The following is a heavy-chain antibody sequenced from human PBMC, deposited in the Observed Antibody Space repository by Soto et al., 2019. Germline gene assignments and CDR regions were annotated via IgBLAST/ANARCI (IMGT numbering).Heavy chain of an antibody. CDR2: IYNNGTT. CDR1: GSCINSYY. Sequence: SQTRPLTCTVSGSCINSYYWSWIRQPPGKGLEWIAYIYNNGTTNSNPSLKSRVTISLDTSKTQFSLKLTSVTAADTAVYYCTRGHWALDSWAQGTLVTVSS. V-gene: IGHV4-59*01. J-gene: IGHJ5*01. D-gene: IGHD3-16*01. CDR3: TRGHWALDS.